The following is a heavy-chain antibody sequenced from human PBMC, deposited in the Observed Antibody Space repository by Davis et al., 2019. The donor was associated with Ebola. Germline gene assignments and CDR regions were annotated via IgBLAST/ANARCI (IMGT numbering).Heavy chain of an antibody. CDR1: GFTFSTYW. J-gene: IGHJ5*02. D-gene: IGHD1-26*01. CDR3: ARESGSYR. CDR2: INQDGSEK. Sequence: GESLKISCAASGFTFSTYWMSWVRQAPGKGLEWVANINQDGSEKYYVDSVKGRFTISRDNAKNSLFLQMNSLRAEDTAVFYCARESGSYRWGQGTLVTVSS. V-gene: IGHV3-7*01.